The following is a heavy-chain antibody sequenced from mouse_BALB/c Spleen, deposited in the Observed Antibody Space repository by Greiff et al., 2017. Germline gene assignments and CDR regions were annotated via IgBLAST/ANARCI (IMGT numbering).Heavy chain of an antibody. Sequence: VQLKESGPSLVKPSQTLSLTCSVTGDSITSGYWNWIRKFPGNKLEYMGYISYSGSTYYNPSLKSRISITRDTSKNQYYLQLNSVTTEDTATYYCARSLYYGSSYGYYAMDYWGQGTSVTVSS. CDR1: GDSITSGY. CDR2: ISYSGST. V-gene: IGHV3-8*02. CDR3: ARSLYYGSSYGYYAMDY. J-gene: IGHJ4*01. D-gene: IGHD1-1*01.